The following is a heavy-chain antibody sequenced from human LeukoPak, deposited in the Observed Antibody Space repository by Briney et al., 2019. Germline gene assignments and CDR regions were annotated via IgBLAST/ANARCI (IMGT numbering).Heavy chain of an antibody. Sequence: ASVKVSCKASGYKFIDDYMHWVRQAPGQGLEFMGWINPDSGFTNYAQKFKGRVTMTRDTSISTAYLEVRSLTSDDAAVYYCAPTAEAYTSWWKVWGQGTLVTVSS. CDR3: APTAEAYTSWWKV. CDR1: GYKFIDDY. CDR2: INPDSGFT. J-gene: IGHJ4*02. D-gene: IGHD3-16*01. V-gene: IGHV1-2*02.